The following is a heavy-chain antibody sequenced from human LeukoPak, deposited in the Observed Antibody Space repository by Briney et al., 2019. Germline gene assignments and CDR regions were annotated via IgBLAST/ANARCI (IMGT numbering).Heavy chain of an antibody. D-gene: IGHD2-15*01. Sequence: GGSLRLSCAASGFTFSAYWMYWVRQAPGRRLEWVSRINREGSRSTYADFVKGLFTISRDISKNSLDLQMNRLRGEDTAVYYCARESPTSGIDSWGQGTLVIVSS. CDR2: INREGSRS. CDR3: ARESPTSGIDS. J-gene: IGHJ5*01. CDR1: GFTFSAYW. V-gene: IGHV3-74*01.